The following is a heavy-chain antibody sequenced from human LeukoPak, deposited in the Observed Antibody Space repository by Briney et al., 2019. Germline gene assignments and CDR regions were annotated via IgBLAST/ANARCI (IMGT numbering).Heavy chain of an antibody. D-gene: IGHD3-22*01. V-gene: IGHV1-69*05. CDR1: GGTLSSYA. CDR2: IIAIFGTA. J-gene: IGHJ4*02. Sequence: GASAKVSCQASGGTLSSYAISWVRQAPGQGLEWMGRIIAIFGTANYAQKFQGRVTITTDESTSTAYMELSSLRSEDTAVYYGARDLYYYDSSGYYAPREFDYWGQGTLVTVSS. CDR3: ARDLYYYDSSGYYAPREFDY.